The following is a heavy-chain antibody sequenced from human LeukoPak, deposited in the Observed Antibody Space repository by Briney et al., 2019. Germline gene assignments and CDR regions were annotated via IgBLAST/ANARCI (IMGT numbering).Heavy chain of an antibody. Sequence: GGSLRLSCAASGFNFRSFGFHWVRPAPGKGLEWLAIVSFERNDKYYADSVKGRFTISGDESKNTLYLQMNSLRSEDTAVYYCARDPLRRGTSYLDNWGQGTLVTVAS. CDR3: ARDPLRRGTSYLDN. J-gene: IGHJ4*02. D-gene: IGHD1-26*01. CDR2: VSFERNDK. CDR1: GFNFRSFG. V-gene: IGHV3-30*03.